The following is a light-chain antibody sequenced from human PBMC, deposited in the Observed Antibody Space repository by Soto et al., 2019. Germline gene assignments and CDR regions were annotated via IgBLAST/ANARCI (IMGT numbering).Light chain of an antibody. V-gene: IGLV1-47*01. J-gene: IGLJ1*01. CDR2: RNN. CDR3: AAWDGSLGGSYV. Sequence: QSVLTQPPSASGTPGQRVTISCSGSSSNFGSNYVYWYQQLPGTAPKLLIYRNNQRPSGVPDRFSGSKSGTSASLAISGLRSEDEADYYCAAWDGSLGGSYVFGTGTKVTAL. CDR1: SSNFGSNY.